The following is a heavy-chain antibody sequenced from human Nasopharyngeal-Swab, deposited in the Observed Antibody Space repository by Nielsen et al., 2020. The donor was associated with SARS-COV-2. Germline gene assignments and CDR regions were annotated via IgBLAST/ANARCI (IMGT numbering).Heavy chain of an antibody. CDR2: IGTAGDT. CDR1: GFTFSSYD. J-gene: IGHJ6*02. D-gene: IGHD7-27*01. CDR3: ARALTGDRRYYYYGMDV. Sequence: LSLTCAASGFTFSSYDMHWVRQATGKGLEWVSAIGTAGDTYYPGSVKGRFTISRENAKNSLYLQMNSLRAGDTAVYYCARALTGDRRYYYYGMDVWGQGTTVTVSS. V-gene: IGHV3-13*01.